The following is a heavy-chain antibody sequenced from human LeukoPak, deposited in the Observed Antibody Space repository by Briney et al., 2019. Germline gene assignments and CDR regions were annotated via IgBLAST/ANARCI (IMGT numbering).Heavy chain of an antibody. D-gene: IGHD6-19*01. CDR3: ARATDMEPQSGWYVTPLRY. CDR1: GFTFSSYA. CDR2: ISSNGGST. Sequence: GGSLRLSCAASGFTFSSYAMHWVRQAPGKGLEYVSAISSNGGSTYYANSVKGRFTISRDNSKNTLYLQMGSLRAEDMAVYYCARATDMEPQSGWYVTPLRYWGQGTLVTVSS. V-gene: IGHV3-64*01. J-gene: IGHJ4*02.